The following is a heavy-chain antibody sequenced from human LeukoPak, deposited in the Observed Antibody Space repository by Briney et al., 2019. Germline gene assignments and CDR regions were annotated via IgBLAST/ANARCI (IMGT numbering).Heavy chain of an antibody. D-gene: IGHD5-18*01. J-gene: IGHJ4*02. CDR3: ARVTGAAMAPDY. CDR1: GFTFSSYS. Sequence: KSGGSLRLSCAASGFTFSSYSMNWVRQAPGKGLEWVSSISSSSSYIYYADSVKGRFTISRDNAKNSLYLQMNSLRAEDTAEYYCARVTGAAMAPDYWGQGTLVTVSS. CDR2: ISSSSSYI. V-gene: IGHV3-21*01.